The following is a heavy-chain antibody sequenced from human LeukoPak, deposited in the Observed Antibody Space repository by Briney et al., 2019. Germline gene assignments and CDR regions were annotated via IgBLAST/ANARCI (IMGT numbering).Heavy chain of an antibody. CDR2: INHSGST. J-gene: IGHJ4*02. Sequence: PSETLSLTCAVYGGSFSGYYWSWIRQPPGKGLEWIGEINHSGSTNYNPSLKSRVTISVDTSKNQFSLKLSSVTAADTAVYYCASRRVWGVVRGAHDYWGQGTLVTVSS. D-gene: IGHD3-10*01. CDR1: GGSFSGYY. V-gene: IGHV4-34*01. CDR3: ASRRVWGVVRGAHDY.